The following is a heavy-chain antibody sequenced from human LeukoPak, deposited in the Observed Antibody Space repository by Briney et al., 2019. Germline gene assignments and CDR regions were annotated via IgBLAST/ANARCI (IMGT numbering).Heavy chain of an antibody. Sequence: ASVKVSCKASGYTFTGYYMHWVRQAPGQGLEWMGWINPNSGGTNYAQKFQGRVTMTRDTSISTAYMELSRLRSDDTAVYYCARDMAAAGREPDYWGQGTLVTVSS. V-gene: IGHV1-2*02. CDR3: ARDMAAAGREPDY. J-gene: IGHJ4*02. CDR2: INPNSGGT. D-gene: IGHD6-13*01. CDR1: GYTFTGYY.